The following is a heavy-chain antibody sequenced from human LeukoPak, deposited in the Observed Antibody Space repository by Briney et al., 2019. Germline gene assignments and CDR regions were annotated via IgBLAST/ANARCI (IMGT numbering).Heavy chain of an antibody. Sequence: SVKVSCKASGYTFTGYYMHWVRQAPGQGLEWMGWINPNSGGTNYAQKFQGRVTMTRDTSISTAYMELSRLRSDDTAVYYCARVTSSGWYVDYWGQGTLVTVSS. V-gene: IGHV1-2*02. CDR1: GYTFTGYY. J-gene: IGHJ4*02. D-gene: IGHD6-19*01. CDR3: ARVTSSGWYVDY. CDR2: INPNSGGT.